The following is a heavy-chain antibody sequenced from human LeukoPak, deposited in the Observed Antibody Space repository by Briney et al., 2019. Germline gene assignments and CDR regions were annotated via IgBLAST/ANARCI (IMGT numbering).Heavy chain of an antibody. CDR1: GGSISSGGYY. D-gene: IGHD6-6*01. J-gene: IGHJ4*02. Sequence: SQTLSLTCTVSGGSISSGGYYWSWIRQHPGKGLEWIGYIYYSGSTNYNPSLKSRVTISVDTSKNQFSLKLSSVTAADTAVYYCARWDLHGSSSAIDYWGQGTLVTVSS. CDR2: IYYSGST. V-gene: IGHV4-31*03. CDR3: ARWDLHGSSSAIDY.